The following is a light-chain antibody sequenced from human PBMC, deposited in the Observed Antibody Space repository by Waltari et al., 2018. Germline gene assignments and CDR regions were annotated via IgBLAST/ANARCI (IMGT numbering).Light chain of an antibody. CDR2: EGS. CDR1: SSDVGSYNL. Sequence: QSALTQPASVSGSPGQSLTLSCPGTSSDVGSYNLVSWYQQHPGKAPKLMIYEGSKRPSGVSNRFSGSKSGNTASLTISGLQAEDEADYYCCSYAGSSTVFGGGTKLTVL. CDR3: CSYAGSSTV. V-gene: IGLV2-23*01. J-gene: IGLJ3*02.